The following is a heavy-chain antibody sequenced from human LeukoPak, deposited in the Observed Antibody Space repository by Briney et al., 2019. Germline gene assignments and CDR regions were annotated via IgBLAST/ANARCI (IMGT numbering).Heavy chain of an antibody. J-gene: IGHJ3*02. V-gene: IGHV3-23*01. Sequence: QTGGSLRLSCAAPGFTFSSYAMSWVRQAPGKGLEWVSTVSTSGASTYYADSVKGRFTISRDSSKNTLYLQMNSLRAEDTAVYYCANHRGSYLRGFDIWGQGTMVTVSS. D-gene: IGHD1-26*01. CDR3: ANHRGSYLRGFDI. CDR2: VSTSGAST. CDR1: GFTFSSYA.